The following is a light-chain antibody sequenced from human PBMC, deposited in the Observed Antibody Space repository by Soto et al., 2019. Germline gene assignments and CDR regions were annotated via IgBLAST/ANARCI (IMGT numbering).Light chain of an antibody. V-gene: IGKV3-20*01. J-gene: IGKJ1*01. CDR1: QSVSSSY. CDR3: QQYSSSLRT. CDR2: GAS. Sequence: EIVLTQSPGTLSLSPGERATLSCRASQSVSSSYLSWYQQKPGQAHRLLIYGASSRATGIPDRFSGSGSGTDFTLTISRLEAEDFAVYYCQQYSSSLRTFGQGTKVEIK.